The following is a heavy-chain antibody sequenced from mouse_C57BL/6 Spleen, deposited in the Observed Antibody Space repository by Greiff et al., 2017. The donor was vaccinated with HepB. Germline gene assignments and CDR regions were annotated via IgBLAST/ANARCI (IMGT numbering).Heavy chain of an antibody. CDR2: INPSTGGT. CDR3: AKEGAYARYFDV. D-gene: IGHD1-1*01. V-gene: IGHV1-42*01. CDR1: GYSFTGYY. J-gene: IGHJ1*03. Sequence: VHVKQSGPELVKPGASVKISCKASGYSFTGYYMNWVKQSPEKSLEWIGEINPSTGGTTYNQKFKAKATLTVDKSSSTAYMQLKSLTSEDSAVYYCAKEGAYARYFDVWGTGTTVTVSS.